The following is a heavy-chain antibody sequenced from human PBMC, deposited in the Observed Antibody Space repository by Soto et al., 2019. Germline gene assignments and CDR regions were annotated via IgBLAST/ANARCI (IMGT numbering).Heavy chain of an antibody. CDR3: ARGRGAAGTDSVQYYGMDV. CDR1: GFTFSSYS. Sequence: EVQLVEAGGDLVKPGGSLRLSCAASGFTFSSYSMNWVRQAPGKGLEWVSSISSSSSYIYYADSVKGRFTISRDNAKNSLYLQMNSLRAEDTAVYYCARGRGAAGTDSVQYYGMDVWGQGTTVTVSS. V-gene: IGHV3-21*01. CDR2: ISSSSSYI. J-gene: IGHJ6*02. D-gene: IGHD6-13*01.